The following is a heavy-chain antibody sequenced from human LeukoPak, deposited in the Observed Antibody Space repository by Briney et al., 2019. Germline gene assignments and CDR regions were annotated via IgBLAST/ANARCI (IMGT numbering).Heavy chain of an antibody. CDR2: ISGSGGST. J-gene: IGHJ4*02. D-gene: IGHD3-10*01. CDR3: AKDLSRSGYGSGDY. CDR1: GFTFSSYA. V-gene: IGHV3-23*01. Sequence: PGGSLRLSCAASGFTFSSYAMSWVCQAPGKGLEWVSAISGSGGSTYYADPVKGRFTISRDNSKNTLYLQVNSLRAGDTAVYYCAKDLSRSGYGSGDYWGQGTLVTVSS.